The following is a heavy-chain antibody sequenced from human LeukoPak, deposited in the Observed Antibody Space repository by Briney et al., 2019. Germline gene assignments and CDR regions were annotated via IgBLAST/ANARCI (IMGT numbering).Heavy chain of an antibody. D-gene: IGHD3-22*01. J-gene: IGHJ4*02. Sequence: GGSLRLPCAASGFTFDDYAMHWVRQAPGKGLEWLSLISADGGSTYYADSVKGRFTISRDNSKNSLYLQMNGLRTEDTALYYCAKDPYYYDSSGYLDYWGQGTLVTVSS. CDR2: ISADGGST. V-gene: IGHV3-43*02. CDR1: GFTFDDYA. CDR3: AKDPYYYDSSGYLDY.